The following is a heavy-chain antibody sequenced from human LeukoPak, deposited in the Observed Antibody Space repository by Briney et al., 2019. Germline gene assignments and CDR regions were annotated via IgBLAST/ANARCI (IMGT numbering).Heavy chain of an antibody. CDR2: ISGSGDST. CDR3: AKGWGFFEH. D-gene: IGHD7-27*01. CDR1: GFTFSNYA. V-gene: IGHV3-23*01. J-gene: IGHJ4*02. Sequence: PGGSLILSCAASGFTFSNYAMSWVRQAPGKGLGWVSAISGSGDSTYYADSVKGRFTISRDNSKNTVYLQMNSLRAEDTAVYYCAKGWGFFEHWGQGTLANVFS.